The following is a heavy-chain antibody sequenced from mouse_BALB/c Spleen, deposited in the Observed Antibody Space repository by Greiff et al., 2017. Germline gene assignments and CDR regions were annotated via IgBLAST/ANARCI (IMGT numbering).Heavy chain of an antibody. Sequence: QVQLKESGPGLVQPSQSLSITCTVSGFSLTSYGVHWVRQSPGKGLEWLGVIWSGGSTDYNAAFISRLSISKDNSKSQVFFKMNSLQANDTAIYYCASYDYDGWFAYWGQGTLVTVSA. CDR1: GFSLTSYG. CDR2: IWSGGST. V-gene: IGHV2-2*02. D-gene: IGHD2-4*01. CDR3: ASYDYDGWFAY. J-gene: IGHJ3*01.